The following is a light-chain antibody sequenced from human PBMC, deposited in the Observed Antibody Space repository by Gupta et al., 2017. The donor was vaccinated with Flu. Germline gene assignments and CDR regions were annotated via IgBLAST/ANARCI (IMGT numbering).Light chain of an antibody. CDR2: NVT. CDR1: SSAFGSHNL. V-gene: IGLV2-23*02. Sequence: QSALTQPASVSGCPVQSITISRTGTSSAFGSHNLVSWYQQHPGTVPKLIIYNVTKRPSGVSRLCAGSKAGKTALTTTSGLQAEDDAYYYCCSYVGSSIGVFGGGTNLTVL. CDR3: CSYVGSSIGV. J-gene: IGLJ3*02.